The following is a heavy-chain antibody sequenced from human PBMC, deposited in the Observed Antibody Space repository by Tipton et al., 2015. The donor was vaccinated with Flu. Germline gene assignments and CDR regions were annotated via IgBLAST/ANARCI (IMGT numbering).Heavy chain of an antibody. CDR3: ARDGYYGSGAAPY. J-gene: IGHJ4*02. D-gene: IGHD3-10*01. Sequence: QLVQSGAEVREPGASVKVSCKTSGYIFPNYGISWVRQAPGQGLEWLGWINTYNGDTYYAQKFQGRVTMTTDTSTSTAYMELRSLRSDDRAVYYCARDGYYGSGAAPYWGQGTLVTVSS. CDR2: INTYNGDT. V-gene: IGHV1-18*01. CDR1: GYIFPNYG.